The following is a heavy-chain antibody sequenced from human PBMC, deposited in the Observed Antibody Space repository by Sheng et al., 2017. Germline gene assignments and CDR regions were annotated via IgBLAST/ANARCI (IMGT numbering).Heavy chain of an antibody. D-gene: IGHD3-10*01. Sequence: QVQLVESGGGVVQPGGSLRLSCAASGFTFSSYGMHWVRQAPGKGLEWVAFIRYDGSNKYYADSVKGRFTISRDNSKNTLYLQMNSLRAEDTAVYYCAKDLRPYGSAFDYWGQGTLVTVSS. J-gene: IGHJ4*02. CDR3: AKDLRPYGSAFDY. V-gene: IGHV3-30*02. CDR1: GFTFSSYG. CDR2: IRYDGSNK.